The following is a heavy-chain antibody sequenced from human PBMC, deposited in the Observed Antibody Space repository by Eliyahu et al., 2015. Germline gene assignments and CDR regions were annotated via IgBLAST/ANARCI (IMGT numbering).Heavy chain of an antibody. Sequence: QVQLVQSGTEVKKPGASAKVSCTAFGNTLTTSIIXWVRQAPGQRLEWMGWIRTSGTRYSQKFQGRVAFTRDTSASTTYMELTSLTSEDTAVYYCATSSGTFGSNYDWYFALWGRGTLVTVSS. CDR2: IRTSGT. J-gene: IGHJ2*01. D-gene: IGHD5-24*01. V-gene: IGHV1-3*04. CDR3: ATSSGTFGSNYDWYFAL. CDR1: GNTLTTSI.